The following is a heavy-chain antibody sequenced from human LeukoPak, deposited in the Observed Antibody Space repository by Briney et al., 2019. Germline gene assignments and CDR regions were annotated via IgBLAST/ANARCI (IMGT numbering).Heavy chain of an antibody. J-gene: IGHJ4*02. Sequence: GASVKVSCKASGYTFTSYAISWVRQAPGQGLEWMGWISAYNGNTNYAQKLQGRVTMTTDTSTSTAYMELRSLRSDDTAVYYCARDHRVEWELFCDYWGQGTLVTVSS. CDR1: GYTFTSYA. CDR3: ARDHRVEWELFCDY. CDR2: ISAYNGNT. D-gene: IGHD1-26*01. V-gene: IGHV1-18*01.